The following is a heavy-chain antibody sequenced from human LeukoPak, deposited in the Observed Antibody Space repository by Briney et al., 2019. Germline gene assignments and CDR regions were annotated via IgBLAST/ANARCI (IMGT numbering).Heavy chain of an antibody. CDR3: AKGHYDILTSDY. D-gene: IGHD3-9*01. V-gene: IGHV3-23*01. CDR1: GFTFSSYA. CDR2: ISGSGGST. J-gene: IGHJ4*02. Sequence: PGGSLRLSCAASGFTFSSYAMSWVRQAPGKGLEWVSAISGSGGSTYYADPVKGRFTISRDNSKNTLYLQMNSLRAEDTAVYYCAKGHYDILTSDYWGQGTLVTVSS.